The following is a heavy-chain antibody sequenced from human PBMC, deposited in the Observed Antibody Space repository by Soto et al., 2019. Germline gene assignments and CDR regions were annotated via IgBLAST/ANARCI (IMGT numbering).Heavy chain of an antibody. CDR2: INMDGSST. J-gene: IGHJ4*02. Sequence: PGGSLRLSCAASGFTFSGDWMHWVCQAAGKGLVWVSRINMDGSSTNYADSVKGRFTISRDNAKNTLYLQMNSLRVDDTAVYYCARGPRGLYHHDYWGQGALVTVSS. CDR3: ARGPRGLYHHDY. V-gene: IGHV3-74*01. D-gene: IGHD2-2*01. CDR1: GFTFSGDW.